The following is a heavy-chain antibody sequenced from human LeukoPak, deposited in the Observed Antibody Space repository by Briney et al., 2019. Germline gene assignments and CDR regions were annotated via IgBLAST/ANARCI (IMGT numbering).Heavy chain of an antibody. CDR1: GLTFSSYG. D-gene: IGHD5-18*01. J-gene: IGHJ3*02. CDR3: AKVSGYSSNDAFDI. Sequence: GGSLRLSCAASGLTFSSYGMNWVRQAPGKGLEWVSGISGSGGSTYYADSVKGRFTISRDNSKNTLYLQMNSLRAEDTAVYYCAKVSGYSSNDAFDIWGQGTMVTVSS. V-gene: IGHV3-23*01. CDR2: ISGSGGST.